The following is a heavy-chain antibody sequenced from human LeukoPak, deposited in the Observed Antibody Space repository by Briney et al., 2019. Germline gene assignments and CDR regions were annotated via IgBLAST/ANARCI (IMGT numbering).Heavy chain of an antibody. J-gene: IGHJ6*03. CDR1: GYTFTSYA. CDR2: INTNTGNP. V-gene: IGHV7-4-1*02. D-gene: IGHD2-2*01. CDR3: ARNIVVVPAAIEYYYYYYYMDV. Sequence: PVASVKVSCKASGYTFTSYAMNWVRQAPGQGLEWMGWINTNTGNPTYAQGFTGRFVFSLDTSVSTAYLQISSLKAEDTAVYYCARNIVVVPAAIEYYYYYYYMDVWGKGTTVTVSS.